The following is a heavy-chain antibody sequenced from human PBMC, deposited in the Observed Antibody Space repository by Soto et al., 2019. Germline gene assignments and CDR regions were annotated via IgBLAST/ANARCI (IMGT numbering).Heavy chain of an antibody. CDR3: ARGGDIELAVGY. D-gene: IGHD2-8*01. Sequence: HSETLSLTCTVSGGSISSGDYYWSWIRQPPGKGLEWIGYIYYSGSTYYNPSLKSRVTISVDTSKNQFSLKLSSVTAADTAVYYCARGGDIELAVGYWGQGTLVTVSS. CDR1: GGSISSGDYY. J-gene: IGHJ4*02. V-gene: IGHV4-30-4*01. CDR2: IYYSGST.